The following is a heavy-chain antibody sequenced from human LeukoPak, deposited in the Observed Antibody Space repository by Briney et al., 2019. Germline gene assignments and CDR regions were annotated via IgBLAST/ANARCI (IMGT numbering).Heavy chain of an antibody. D-gene: IGHD3-10*01. Sequence: SVKVSCKAYGSTFSSYAISWVRQAPGQGLEWMGGIIPIFGTANYAQKFQGRVTITADESTSTAYMELSSLRSEDTAVYYCARDNRFGEGWFDPWGQGTLVTVSS. V-gene: IGHV1-69*01. CDR1: GSTFSSYA. CDR3: ARDNRFGEGWFDP. CDR2: IIPIFGTA. J-gene: IGHJ5*02.